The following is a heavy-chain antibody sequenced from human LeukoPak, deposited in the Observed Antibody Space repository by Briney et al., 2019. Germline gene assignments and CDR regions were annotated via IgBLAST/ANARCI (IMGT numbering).Heavy chain of an antibody. D-gene: IGHD6-13*01. CDR3: ARGYGSLST. V-gene: IGHV3-23*01. J-gene: IGHJ4*02. Sequence: GGSLRLSCAASRFTFSSYAMSWVRQAPGKGLEWVSAISGTGDKTYYADSVRGRFTISRDNSKNTVYLQMNSLRAEDTAVYYCARGYGSLSTWGQGTLVTVSS. CDR2: ISGTGDKT. CDR1: RFTFSSYA.